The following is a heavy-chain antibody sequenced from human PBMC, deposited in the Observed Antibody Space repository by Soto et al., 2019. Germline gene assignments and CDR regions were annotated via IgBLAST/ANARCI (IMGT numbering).Heavy chain of an antibody. D-gene: IGHD2-2*01. J-gene: IGHJ6*02. CDR1: GYTFTSYV. CDR2: INAGNGNT. CDR3: ARDGSGYCSRTSCQLDYGMDV. V-gene: IGHV1-3*01. Sequence: ASVKVSCKASGYTFTSYVMHWVRPAPGQRLEWMGWINAGNGNTKYSQKFQSRVTITRDTSASTAYMELSSMRSEDTAVYYCARDGSGYCSRTSCQLDYGMDVWGQGTTVTVSS.